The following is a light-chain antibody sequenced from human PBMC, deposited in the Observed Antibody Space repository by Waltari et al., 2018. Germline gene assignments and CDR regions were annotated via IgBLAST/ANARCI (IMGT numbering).Light chain of an antibody. Sequence: QSVLTPPPSVSGAPGQRVTISCTGSSSHIGAGNDVHWYQHLPGPAPKLLIYGNTDRPSGVPDRFSGSKSGTSASLAITGLRAEDEGDYYCQSFDSNLNGGVLFGGGTKLTVL. CDR1: SSHIGAGND. CDR3: QSFDSNLNGGVL. V-gene: IGLV1-40*01. CDR2: GNT. J-gene: IGLJ2*01.